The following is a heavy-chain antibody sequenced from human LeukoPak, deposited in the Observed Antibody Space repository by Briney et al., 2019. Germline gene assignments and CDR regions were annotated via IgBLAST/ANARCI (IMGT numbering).Heavy chain of an antibody. J-gene: IGHJ4*02. CDR3: AREYSVSYLFDY. Sequence: GGSLRLSCAVSEFTFSSYGMSWVRQAPGKGLEWVSSISGSGGSTQYADSVQGRFAISRDNSKNTLYLQMNSLRAEDTAVYYCAREYSVSYLFDYGGQGTLVTVSS. CDR1: EFTFSSYG. CDR2: ISGSGGST. D-gene: IGHD1-26*01. V-gene: IGHV3-23*01.